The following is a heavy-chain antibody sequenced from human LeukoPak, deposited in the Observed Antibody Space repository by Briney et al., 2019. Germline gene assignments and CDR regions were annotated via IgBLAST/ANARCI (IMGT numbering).Heavy chain of an antibody. CDR3: ATLRITIAEIYYYYGMDV. D-gene: IGHD6-13*01. V-gene: IGHV1-24*01. CDR2: FDPEDGET. J-gene: IGHJ6*02. CDR1: GYTFTGYY. Sequence: ASVKVSCKASGYTFTGYYIHWVRQAPGKGLEWMGGFDPEDGETIYAQKFQGRVTMTEDTSTDTAYMELSSLRSEDTAVYYCATLRITIAEIYYYYGMDVWGQGTTVTVSS.